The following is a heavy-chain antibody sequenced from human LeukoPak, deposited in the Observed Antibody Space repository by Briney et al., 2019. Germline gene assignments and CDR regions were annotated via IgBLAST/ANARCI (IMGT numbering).Heavy chain of an antibody. CDR1: GGSFSGYY. D-gene: IGHD3-3*01. V-gene: IGHV4-34*01. CDR2: INHSGST. CDR3: ARVLVLYYDFWSGCYRYFDY. Sequence: SETLSLTCAVYGGSFSGYYWSWIRQPPGKGLERIGEINHSGSTNYNPSLKSRVTISVDTSKNQFSLKLSSVTAADTAVYYCARVLVLYYDFWSGCYRYFDYWGQGTLVTVSS. J-gene: IGHJ4*02.